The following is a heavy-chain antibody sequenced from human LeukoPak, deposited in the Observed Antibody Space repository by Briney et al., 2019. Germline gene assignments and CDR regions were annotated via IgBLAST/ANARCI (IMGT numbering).Heavy chain of an antibody. V-gene: IGHV4-4*02. D-gene: IGHD3-10*01. CDR2: IYHSGST. CDR3: ARGYYGSRAVDWFDP. J-gene: IGHJ5*02. CDR1: GGSISSSNW. Sequence: SETLSLTCAVSGGSISSSNWWSWVRQPPGKGLEWIGEIYHSGSTNYNPSLKSRVTISVDKSKNQFSLKLSSVTAADTAVYYCARGYYGSRAVDWFDPWGRGTLVTVSS.